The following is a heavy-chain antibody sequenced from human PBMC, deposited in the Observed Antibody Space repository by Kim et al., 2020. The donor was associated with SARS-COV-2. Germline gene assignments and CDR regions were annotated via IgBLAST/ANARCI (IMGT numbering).Heavy chain of an antibody. CDR1: GFTFSSYD. V-gene: IGHV3-13*01. Sequence: GGSLRLSCAASGFTFSSYDMHWVRQATGKGLEWVSAIGTAGDTYYPGSVKGRFTISRENAKNSLYLQMNSLRAGDTAVYYCARGATVVTKGRIYWYFDLWGRGTLVTVSS. D-gene: IGHD4-17*01. J-gene: IGHJ2*01. CDR2: IGTAGDT. CDR3: ARGATVVTKGRIYWYFDL.